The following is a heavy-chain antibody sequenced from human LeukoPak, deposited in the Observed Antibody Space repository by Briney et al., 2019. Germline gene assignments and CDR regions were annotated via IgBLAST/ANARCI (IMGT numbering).Heavy chain of an antibody. CDR1: GYSISSGYY. D-gene: IGHD3-22*01. J-gene: IGHJ4*02. CDR2: IYHSGST. CDR3: AGVTYYYDTSGYPLPYYFDY. V-gene: IGHV4-38-2*01. Sequence: SETLSLTCAVSGYSISSGYYWGWIRRPPGKGLEWIGSIYHSGSTYYNPSLKSRVTISVDTSKNQFSLKLNSVTAADTAVYYCAGVTYYYDTSGYPLPYYFDYWGQGTLVTVSS.